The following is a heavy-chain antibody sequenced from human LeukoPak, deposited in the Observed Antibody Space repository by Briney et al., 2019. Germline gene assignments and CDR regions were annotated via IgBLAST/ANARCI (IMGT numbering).Heavy chain of an antibody. CDR2: ISSSGSTI. CDR1: GFTFXSYE. CDR3: XELGITMIGGV. V-gene: IGHV3-48*03. Sequence: XAXXGFTFXSYEMNWVRQAPGKGLEWVSYISSSGSTIYYADSVKGRFTISRDNAKNSLYLQMNSLRAEDTAVYYCXELGITMIGGVWGKGTTVTISS. D-gene: IGHD3-10*02. J-gene: IGHJ6*04.